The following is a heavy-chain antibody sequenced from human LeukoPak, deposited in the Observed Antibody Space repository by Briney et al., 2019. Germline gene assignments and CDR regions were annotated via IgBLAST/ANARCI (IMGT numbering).Heavy chain of an antibody. V-gene: IGHV1-2*06. J-gene: IGHJ6*03. D-gene: IGHD2-15*01. CDR1: GYTFTSYG. Sequence: ASVKVSCKASGYTFTSYGISWVRQAPGQGLEWMGRFNPNSGGTNYAQKFQGRVTMTRDTSISTAYMELSRLRSDDTAVYYCARGPVGYCSGGSCYGRTYYYYMDVWGKGTTVTVSS. CDR2: FNPNSGGT. CDR3: ARGPVGYCSGGSCYGRTYYYYMDV.